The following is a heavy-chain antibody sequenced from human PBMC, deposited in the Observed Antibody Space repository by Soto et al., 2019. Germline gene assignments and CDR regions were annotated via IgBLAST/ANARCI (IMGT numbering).Heavy chain of an antibody. J-gene: IGHJ4*02. CDR2: IYWDDDK. Sequence: QITLKESGPTLVKPTQTLTLTCTFSGFSLSTDDVGVGWIRQPPGKALDWLAVIYWDDDKRYSPSLKSRLTITKDTSKNHVVLTMTNMDPVDTATYYCARTKYSISSFDYWGQGALVTVSS. V-gene: IGHV2-5*02. CDR1: GFSLSTDDVG. CDR3: ARTKYSISSFDY. D-gene: IGHD6-6*01.